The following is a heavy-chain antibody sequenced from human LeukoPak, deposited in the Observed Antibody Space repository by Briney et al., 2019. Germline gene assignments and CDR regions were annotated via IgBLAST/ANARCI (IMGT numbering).Heavy chain of an antibody. CDR1: GGSISGYY. CDR2: VHYSGST. Sequence: SETLSLTCTVSGGSISGYYWSWIRQPPEKGLEWIGYVHYSGSTNYNPSLKSRVIISVDTSKNQFSLKMSSVTAADTAVYYCARHGRYYDTFDYWGQGTLVTVSS. D-gene: IGHD3-22*01. V-gene: IGHV4-59*08. J-gene: IGHJ4*02. CDR3: ARHGRYYDTFDY.